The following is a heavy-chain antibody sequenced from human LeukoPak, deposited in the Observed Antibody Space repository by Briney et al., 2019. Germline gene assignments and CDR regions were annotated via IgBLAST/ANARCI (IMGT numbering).Heavy chain of an antibody. Sequence: GESLKISCKGSGYSFTSYWIGWVRQMPGKGLEWMGIIYPGDSDTRYSPSFQGQVTISADKSISTAYLQWSGLKASDTAMYYCARRMDDSSGYYYVGFDYWGQGTLVTVSS. V-gene: IGHV5-51*01. J-gene: IGHJ4*02. CDR2: IYPGDSDT. D-gene: IGHD3-22*01. CDR3: ARRMDDSSGYYYVGFDY. CDR1: GYSFTSYW.